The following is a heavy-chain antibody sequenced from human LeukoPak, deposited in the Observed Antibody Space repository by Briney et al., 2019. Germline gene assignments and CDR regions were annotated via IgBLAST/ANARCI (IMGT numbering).Heavy chain of an antibody. V-gene: IGHV4-61*02. D-gene: IGHD2-2*01. CDR1: GGSISSGSYY. CDR3: ARDSSGYCGSTRCFDSAFGI. Sequence: SETLSLTCTVSGGSISSGSYYWSWVRQPAGKRLEWIGRIYNSGSTNYNPSLKSRVTISVDTSNNLFSLKLSSVTAADTAVYYCARDSSGYCGSTRCFDSAFGIWGQGTVVTVSS. J-gene: IGHJ3*02. CDR2: IYNSGST.